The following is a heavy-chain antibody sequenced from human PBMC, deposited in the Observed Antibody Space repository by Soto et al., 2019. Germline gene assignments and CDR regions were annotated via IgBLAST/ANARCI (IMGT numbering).Heavy chain of an antibody. J-gene: IGHJ4*02. CDR2: IYYSVST. Sequence: SETLSLTCTVSGGSISSYYWSWIRQPPGKGLEWIGYIYYSVSTNYNPSLKSRVTISVDTSKNQFSLRLSSVTAADTAVYSCARATSYYGSGSSPLFDYWGRGILVTVSS. D-gene: IGHD3-10*01. CDR3: ARATSYYGSGSSPLFDY. V-gene: IGHV4-59*08. CDR1: GGSISSYY.